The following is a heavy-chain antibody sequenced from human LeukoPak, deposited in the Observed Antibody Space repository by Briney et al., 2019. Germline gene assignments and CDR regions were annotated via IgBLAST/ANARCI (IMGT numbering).Heavy chain of an antibody. Sequence: GGSLRLSCALSLLSAHDYYMRWLRQAPGKGLEWISDIGGSESIVSYGGSVRGRFTVSRDFAMNSLFLQLNSLSADHTAGYYCAREMVAGSFDSWGQGTLVTVSS. CDR1: LLSAHDYY. CDR3: AREMVAGSFDS. D-gene: IGHD6-19*01. V-gene: IGHV3-11*01. J-gene: IGHJ4*02. CDR2: IGGSESIV.